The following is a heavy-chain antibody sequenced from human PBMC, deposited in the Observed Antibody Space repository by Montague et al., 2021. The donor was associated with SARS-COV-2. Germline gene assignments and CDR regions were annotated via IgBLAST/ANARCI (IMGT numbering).Heavy chain of an antibody. V-gene: IGHV4-4*07. CDR2: IYTSGST. CDR3: ARDHMTTMFMVYYYGMDV. J-gene: IGHJ6*02. CDR1: GDSISSYY. D-gene: IGHD5-24*01. Sequence: SETLSLTCTVSGDSISSYYWSWIRQPAGKGLEWIGRIYTSGSTKYNPSLRSRVTMSVDTSKNQFSLKLSSVTAADTAVYYCARDHMTTMFMVYYYGMDVWCQGTTVTVSS.